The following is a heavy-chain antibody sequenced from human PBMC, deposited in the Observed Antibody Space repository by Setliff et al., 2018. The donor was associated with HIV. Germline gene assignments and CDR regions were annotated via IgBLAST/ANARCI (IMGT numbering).Heavy chain of an antibody. J-gene: IGHJ6*02. CDR2: IYYTGST. CDR3: EAATVGETGYYGIDV. V-gene: IGHV4-39*07. D-gene: IGHD1-26*01. Sequence: PSETLSLTCTVSGGSISTSRHYWGWIRQPPGKGLEWIGSIYYTGSTYYNPSLKSRVTILMDLSRNQLSLKLNSVTAADTAVYYCEAATVGETGYYGIDVWGPGTTVTVSS. CDR1: GGSISTSRHY.